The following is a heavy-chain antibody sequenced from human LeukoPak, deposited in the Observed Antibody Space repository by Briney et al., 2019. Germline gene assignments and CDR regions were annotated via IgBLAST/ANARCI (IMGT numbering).Heavy chain of an antibody. CDR3: ARDYYDSSGSSWFDP. Sequence: GGSPRLSCAASGFALSRYSMNWVRQAPGKGLEWVSSISSGSSFLYYAVSVKGRFTISRDNAKNSLYLQMNSLRAKDTALYYCARDYYDSSGSSWFDPWGQGTLVTVSS. V-gene: IGHV3-21*01. D-gene: IGHD3-22*01. CDR2: ISSGSSFL. J-gene: IGHJ5*02. CDR1: GFALSRYS.